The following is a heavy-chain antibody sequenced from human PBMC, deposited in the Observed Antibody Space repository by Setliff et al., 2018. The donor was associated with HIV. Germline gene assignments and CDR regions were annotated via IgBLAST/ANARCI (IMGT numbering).Heavy chain of an antibody. V-gene: IGHV3-23*01. Sequence: GGSLRLSCVASGITFNIFAMTWVRQAPGKGLEWVSSISGSGTTKYYADSVKGRFTISRDNSKNTLYLQMNSLRAEDTSVYYCARDRNCGNGCYSSADHWGLGTLVTVSS. CDR1: GITFNIFA. D-gene: IGHD2-21*01. CDR3: ARDRNCGNGCYSSADH. J-gene: IGHJ4*02. CDR2: ISGSGTTK.